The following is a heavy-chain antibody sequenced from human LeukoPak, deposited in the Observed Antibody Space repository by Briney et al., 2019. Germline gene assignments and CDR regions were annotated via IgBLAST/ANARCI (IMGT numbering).Heavy chain of an antibody. D-gene: IGHD4-17*01. CDR1: GGSIRSYY. CDR2: IYYSGST. Sequence: PSETLSLTCTVSGGSIRSYYWSWIRQPPGKGLEWIGYIYYSGSTNYSPSLKSRVTMSVDTSKNQFSLKLSSVTAADTAVYYCARYPPRGHGDFDYWGQGTLVTVSS. CDR3: ARYPPRGHGDFDY. J-gene: IGHJ4*02. V-gene: IGHV4-59*01.